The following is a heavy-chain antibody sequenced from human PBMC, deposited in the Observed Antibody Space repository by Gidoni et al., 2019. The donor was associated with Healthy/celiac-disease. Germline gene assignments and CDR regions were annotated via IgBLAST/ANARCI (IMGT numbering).Heavy chain of an antibody. J-gene: IGHJ3*02. CDR2: INPSGGST. CDR3: ARGQETYYYDSSGSQGAFDI. D-gene: IGHD3-22*01. Sequence: QVQLVQSGAEVKKPGASVKVSCKASGYTSPSYYMHWVRQAPGQGLEWMGIINPSGGSTSYAQKFQGRVTMTRDTSTSTVYMELSSLRSEDTAVYYCARGQETYYYDSSGSQGAFDIWGQGTMVTVSS. CDR1: GYTSPSYY. V-gene: IGHV1-46*01.